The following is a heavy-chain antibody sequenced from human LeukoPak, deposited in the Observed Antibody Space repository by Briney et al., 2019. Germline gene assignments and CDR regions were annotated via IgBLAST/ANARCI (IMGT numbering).Heavy chain of an antibody. CDR1: GGSISSSSYY. Sequence: SETLSLTCTVSGGSISSSSYYWGWIRQPPGKGLEWIGRIYYSGSTYYNPSLKSRVTISVDTSKNQFSLKLSSVTAADTAVYYCARRYDYVWGSYRYGFDYWGQGTLVTVSS. CDR2: IYYSGST. V-gene: IGHV4-39*01. CDR3: ARRYDYVWGSYRYGFDY. D-gene: IGHD3-16*02. J-gene: IGHJ4*02.